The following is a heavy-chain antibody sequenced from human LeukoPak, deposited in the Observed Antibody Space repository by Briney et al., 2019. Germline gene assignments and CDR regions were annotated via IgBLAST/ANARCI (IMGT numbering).Heavy chain of an antibody. Sequence: GASLKISCKASGYSFINNWIGWVRQMPGKGLEWMGIIYPNDSETRYSPSFQGHVTLTADKSIRAAYLQWSSLKASDTAMYYCARLPVAAGGMDFDFWGQGTLVTVSS. CDR1: GYSFINNW. J-gene: IGHJ4*02. D-gene: IGHD6-13*01. CDR3: ARLPVAAGGMDFDF. CDR2: IYPNDSET. V-gene: IGHV5-51*01.